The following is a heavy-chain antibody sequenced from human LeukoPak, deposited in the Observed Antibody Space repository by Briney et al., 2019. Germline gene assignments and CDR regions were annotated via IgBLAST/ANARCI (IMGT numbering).Heavy chain of an antibody. V-gene: IGHV3-7*05. Sequence: PGGSLRLSCAVSGFHFSRSTMSWVRQAPGKGLEWVAKMKEDGSDIDYVDSVRGRFTITRDNAKSSLSLQMDNLRAEDTAVYYCATGGASRGYFQSWGQGTLVTVSS. CDR1: GFHFSRST. CDR2: MKEDGSDI. CDR3: ATGGASRGYFQS. J-gene: IGHJ1*01. D-gene: IGHD3-16*01.